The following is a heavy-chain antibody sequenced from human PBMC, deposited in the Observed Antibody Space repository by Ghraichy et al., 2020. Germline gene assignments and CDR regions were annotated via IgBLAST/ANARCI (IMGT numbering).Heavy chain of an antibody. CDR2: IYYSGST. CDR1: GGSISSYY. CDR3: ARQRYSSGWYVWFDP. D-gene: IGHD6-19*01. V-gene: IGHV4-59*01. Sequence: TLSLTCTVSGGSISSYYWSWIRQPPGKGLEWIGYIYYSGSTNYNPSLKSRVTISVDTSKNQFSLKLSSVTAADTAVYYCARQRYSSGWYVWFDPWGQGTLVTVSS. J-gene: IGHJ5*02.